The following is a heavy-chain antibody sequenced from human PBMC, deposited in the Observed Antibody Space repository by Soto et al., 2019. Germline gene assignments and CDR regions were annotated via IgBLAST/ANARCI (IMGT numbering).Heavy chain of an antibody. CDR3: ARGRVGAMDYYFDY. J-gene: IGHJ4*02. CDR1: GGSISSYY. D-gene: IGHD1-26*01. V-gene: IGHV4-4*07. Sequence: QVQLQESGPGLVKPSETLSLTCTVSGGSISSYYWSWIRQPAGKGLEWIGRIYTSGSTNYNPSLRSRVTMSVDTSKNQFSLKLSSVTAADTAVYYCARGRVGAMDYYFDYWGQGTLVTVSS. CDR2: IYTSGST.